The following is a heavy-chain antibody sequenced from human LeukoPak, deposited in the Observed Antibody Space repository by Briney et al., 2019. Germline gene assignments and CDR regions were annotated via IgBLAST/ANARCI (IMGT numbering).Heavy chain of an antibody. D-gene: IGHD2-2*01. V-gene: IGHV1-2*02. CDR2: INPNSGGT. Sequence: ASVKVSCKASNYTFTSHDISWVRQAPGQGLEWMGWINPNSGGTNYAQKFQGRVTMTRDTSISTAYMELSRLRSDDTAVYYCARTYCSSTSCANWFDPWGQGTLVTVSS. CDR3: ARTYCSSTSCANWFDP. J-gene: IGHJ5*02. CDR1: NYTFTSHD.